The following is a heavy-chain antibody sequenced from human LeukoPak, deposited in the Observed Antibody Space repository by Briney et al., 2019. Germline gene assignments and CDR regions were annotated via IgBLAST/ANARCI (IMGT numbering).Heavy chain of an antibody. J-gene: IGHJ4*02. CDR2: INPNRGGT. CDR3: AREVYYDSSGYLDY. V-gene: IGHV1-2*02. CDR1: GYTFTGYY. D-gene: IGHD3-22*01. Sequence: ASVKVSCKASGYTFTGYYMHWVRQAPGQGLEWMGWINPNRGGTNYAQKFQGRVTMTRDTSISTAYMELSRLRSDDTAVYYCAREVYYDSSGYLDYWGQGTLVTVSS.